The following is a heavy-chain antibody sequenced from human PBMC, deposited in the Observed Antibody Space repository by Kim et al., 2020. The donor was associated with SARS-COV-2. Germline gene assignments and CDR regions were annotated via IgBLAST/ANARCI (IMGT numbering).Heavy chain of an antibody. Sequence: ALKSRVTISVDTSKNQFSLKLSSVTAADTAVYYCARPSIAAAGSYYFDYWGQGTLVTVSS. CDR3: ARPSIAAAGSYYFDY. D-gene: IGHD6-13*01. J-gene: IGHJ4*02. V-gene: IGHV4-39*01.